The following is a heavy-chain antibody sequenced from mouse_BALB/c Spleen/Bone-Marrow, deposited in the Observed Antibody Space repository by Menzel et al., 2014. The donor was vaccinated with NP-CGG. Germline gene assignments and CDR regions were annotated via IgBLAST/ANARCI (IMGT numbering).Heavy chain of an antibody. CDR2: ISSGSSTI. V-gene: IGHV5-17*02. D-gene: IGHD1-1*01. CDR3: ARSGSSSGYFDY. CDR1: GFTFSSFG. Sequence: EVQGVESGGGLVQPGGSRKLSCAASGFTFSSFGMHWVRQAPEKGLEWVAYISSGSSTIYYADTVMGRFTISRDNPKNTLFLQMTSLRSEDTAMYYCARSGSSSGYFDYWGQGTTLTVS. J-gene: IGHJ2*01.